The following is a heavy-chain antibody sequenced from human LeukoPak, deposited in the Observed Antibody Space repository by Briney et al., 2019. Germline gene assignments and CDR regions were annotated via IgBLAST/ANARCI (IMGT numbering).Heavy chain of an antibody. Sequence: GRSLRLSCAASGFTFSNYGMEWVRQAPGKGLEWVAVIWYDGSNKYYADSVEGRFTISRDNSKNTLYLQMNSLRAEDTAVYYCAKDPPHVSWLFDYWGQGTLVTVSS. CDR3: AKDPPHVSWLFDY. D-gene: IGHD3-16*01. CDR2: IWYDGSNK. J-gene: IGHJ4*02. V-gene: IGHV3-33*06. CDR1: GFTFSNYG.